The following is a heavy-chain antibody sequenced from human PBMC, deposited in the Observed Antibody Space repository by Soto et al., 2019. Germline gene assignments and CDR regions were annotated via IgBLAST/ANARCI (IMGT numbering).Heavy chain of an antibody. CDR3: ARGGSDYGY. CDR1: GGSFSGYY. CDR2: INPTGGT. J-gene: IGHJ4*02. Sequence: PSETLSLTCAVYGGSFSGYYWSWVRQSPGKGLEWIGEINPTGGTNYNPSLKSRVTISVDTSKDQFSLQLSSVTAADTAVYYCARGGSDYGYWGQGTLVTVSS. D-gene: IGHD3-16*01. V-gene: IGHV4-34*01.